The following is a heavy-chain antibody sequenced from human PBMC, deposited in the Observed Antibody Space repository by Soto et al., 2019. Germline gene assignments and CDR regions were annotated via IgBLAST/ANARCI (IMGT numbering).Heavy chain of an antibody. Sequence: GYSLKISGKVSGYDFTHYWIGWVRQTPGKGLEWMGVIYPGDSDTKYSPSFQGQVTISADKSIDTAYLQRSSLKASDTATYYCARAAVYSDASHFYSLGHWGQGTLVTVSS. V-gene: IGHV5-51*01. CDR1: GYDFTHYW. D-gene: IGHD3-3*02. CDR2: IYPGDSDT. J-gene: IGHJ4*02. CDR3: ARAAVYSDASHFYSLGH.